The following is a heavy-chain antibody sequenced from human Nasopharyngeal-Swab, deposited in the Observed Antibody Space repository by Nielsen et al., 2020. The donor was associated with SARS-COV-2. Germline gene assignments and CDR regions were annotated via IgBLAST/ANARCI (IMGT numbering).Heavy chain of an antibody. Sequence: WIRQPPGEGLEWIGEINHSGSTNYNPSLKSRVTISVDTSKNQFSLKLSSVTAADTAVYYCARVSWEGSYYYYYMDVWGKGTTVTVSS. CDR3: ARVSWEGSYYYYYMDV. CDR2: INHSGST. D-gene: IGHD1-26*01. V-gene: IGHV4-34*01. J-gene: IGHJ6*03.